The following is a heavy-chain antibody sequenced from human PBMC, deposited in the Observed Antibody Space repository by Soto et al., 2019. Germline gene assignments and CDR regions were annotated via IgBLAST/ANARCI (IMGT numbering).Heavy chain of an antibody. CDR3: AREYGDYVDYYYYYGMDV. CDR1: GGSISSSNW. D-gene: IGHD4-17*01. CDR2: IYHSGST. Sequence: SETLSLTCAVSGGSISSSNWWSWVRQPPGKGLGWIGEIYHSGSTNYNPSLKSRVTISVDKSKNQFSLKLSSVTAADTAVYYCAREYGDYVDYYYYYGMDVWGQGTTVTVSS. J-gene: IGHJ6*02. V-gene: IGHV4-4*02.